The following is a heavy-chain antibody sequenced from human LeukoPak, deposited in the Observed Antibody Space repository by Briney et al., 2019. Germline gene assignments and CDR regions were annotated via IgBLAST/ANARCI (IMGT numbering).Heavy chain of an antibody. CDR1: GFTFSSYA. CDR2: ISGSGGST. CDR3: AKDGTTTITFDY. Sequence: GGSLRLSCAASGFTFSSYAMSWVRQAPGKGLEWVSVISGSGGSTYYRDSVKGRYTISRDNSKNTLYLQMNSLRAEDTAVYYCAKDGTTTITFDYWGQGTLVTVSS. V-gene: IGHV3-23*01. J-gene: IGHJ4*02. D-gene: IGHD1-1*01.